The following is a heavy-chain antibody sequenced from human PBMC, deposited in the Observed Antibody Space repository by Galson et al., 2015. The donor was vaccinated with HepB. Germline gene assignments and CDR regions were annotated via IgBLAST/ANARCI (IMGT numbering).Heavy chain of an antibody. D-gene: IGHD3-22*01. CDR3: ARGPAGYDSSGYFDF. CDR2: MSPKSGNT. V-gene: IGHV1-8*01. Sequence: SVKVSCKASGFTFTSYDISWVRQATGQGLEWLGWMSPKSGNTGYAQKFKGRVTMTWDTSIGTAYMELSRLRPEDTAVYYCARGPAGYDSSGYFDFWGQGTLVTVSS. J-gene: IGHJ4*02. CDR1: GFTFTSYD.